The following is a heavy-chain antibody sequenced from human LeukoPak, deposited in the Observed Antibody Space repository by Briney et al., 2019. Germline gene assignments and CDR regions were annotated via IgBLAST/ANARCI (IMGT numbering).Heavy chain of an antibody. Sequence: GGSLRLSCAASGFTFDDYAMHWVRQAPGKGLEWVSGISWNSGYIGYEDSVKGRFTISRDNAKNSLYLQMNSLRAEDTAVYYCARDYFSKADYWGQGTLVTVSS. D-gene: IGHD4-11*01. J-gene: IGHJ4*02. CDR1: GFTFDDYA. CDR2: ISWNSGYI. V-gene: IGHV3-9*01. CDR3: ARDYFSKADY.